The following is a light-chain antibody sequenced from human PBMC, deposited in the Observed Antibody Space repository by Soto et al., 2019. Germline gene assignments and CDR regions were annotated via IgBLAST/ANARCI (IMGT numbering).Light chain of an antibody. V-gene: IGKV3-20*01. CDR2: GAS. Sequence: EIILTQSPGTLSLSPGERATLSCRASQSVNNNYFAWYQQKPGQAPKLLIYGASSRATGIPDRFSGSGSGKDFTLTISRLEPEDFAVYYCQQYGTSPVTFGGGTKVEVK. CDR1: QSVNNNY. CDR3: QQYGTSPVT. J-gene: IGKJ4*01.